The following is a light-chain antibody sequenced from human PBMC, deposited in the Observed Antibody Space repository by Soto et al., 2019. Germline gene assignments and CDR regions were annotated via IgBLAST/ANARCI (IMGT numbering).Light chain of an antibody. CDR1: QGISSY. CDR3: QQLNTFPIT. CDR2: ASF. J-gene: IGKJ5*01. Sequence: DIQLTQSPSFLSASVGDRVTITCRASQGISSYLAWYQQTPGKAPKLLIYASFTLQSGVPSRFSGSGSGTEFTLTISNLQPEDFATYFCQQLNTFPITFGQGTRL. V-gene: IGKV1-9*01.